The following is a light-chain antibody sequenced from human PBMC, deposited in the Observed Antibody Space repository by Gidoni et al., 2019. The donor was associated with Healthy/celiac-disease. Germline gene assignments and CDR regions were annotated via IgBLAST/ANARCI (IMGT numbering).Light chain of an antibody. J-gene: IGKJ4*01. CDR2: DAS. CDR1: QDISNY. CDR3: QQYDNPPLT. V-gene: IGKV1-33*01. Sequence: DIQMTQSPSFLSASVGDRVTITCQASQDISNYLNWYQQKPGKAPKLLIYDASNLETGVPSRFSGSGSGTDFTFTISSLQPEDIATYYCQQYDNPPLTFGGGSKVEIK.